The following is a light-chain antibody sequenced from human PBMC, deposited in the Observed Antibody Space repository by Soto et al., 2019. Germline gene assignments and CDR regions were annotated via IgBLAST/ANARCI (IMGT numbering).Light chain of an antibody. CDR1: SSDVGGYNF. CDR2: QVS. J-gene: IGLJ1*01. CDR3: SSYAGSNNFV. V-gene: IGLV2-8*01. Sequence: QSVLTQPPSATGSPGQSVTISCTGTSSDVGGYNFVSWYQHHPGKAPKLMIYQVSKRPSGVPDRFSGSKSGNTASLTVSGLQAEEEAEYYCSSYAGSNNFVFGTGTKVTVL.